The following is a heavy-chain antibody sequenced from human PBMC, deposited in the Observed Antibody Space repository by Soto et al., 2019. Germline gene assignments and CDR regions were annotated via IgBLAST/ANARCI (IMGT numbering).Heavy chain of an antibody. J-gene: IGHJ2*01. V-gene: IGHV3-23*01. CDR1: GFTFSSYA. CDR3: AKVLAGDYEPPSYWYFDL. D-gene: IGHD4-17*01. Sequence: GGSLRLSCAASGFTFSSYAMSWVRQAPGKGLEWVSAISGSGGSTYYADSVKGRFTISRDNSKNTLYLQMNSLRAEDTAVYYCAKVLAGDYEPPSYWYFDLWGRGTLVTVSS. CDR2: ISGSGGST.